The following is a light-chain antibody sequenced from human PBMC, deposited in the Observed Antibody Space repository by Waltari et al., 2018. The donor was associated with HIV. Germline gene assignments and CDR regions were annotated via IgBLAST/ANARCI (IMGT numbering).Light chain of an antibody. V-gene: IGLV1-40*01. J-gene: IGLJ1*01. Sequence: QSVLTQPPSVSGAPGQRVTISCTGSSSNIGSDYDVHWYRQLPGGAPKLLIYGNTIRPSGVPDRFSCSKCGTTASLGGTGLQAEYEAVDYRQTYDNRLSVPYFFCTGTKVTVL. CDR2: GNT. CDR1: SSNIGSDYD. CDR3: QTYDNRLSVPYF.